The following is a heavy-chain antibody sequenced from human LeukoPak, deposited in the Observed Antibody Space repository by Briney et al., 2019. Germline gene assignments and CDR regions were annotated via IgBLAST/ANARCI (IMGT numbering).Heavy chain of an antibody. CDR3: ARPYYYSSGSLPY. V-gene: IGHV3-21*01. CDR1: GFTFSSYS. Sequence: GGSLRLSCAASGFTFSSYSMNWVRQAPGKGLEWVSSISSSSSYVYYADSVKGRFTISRDNAKNSLYLQMNSLRAEDTAVFYCARPYYYSSGSLPYWGQGTLVTVSS. CDR2: ISSSSSYV. J-gene: IGHJ4*02. D-gene: IGHD3-10*01.